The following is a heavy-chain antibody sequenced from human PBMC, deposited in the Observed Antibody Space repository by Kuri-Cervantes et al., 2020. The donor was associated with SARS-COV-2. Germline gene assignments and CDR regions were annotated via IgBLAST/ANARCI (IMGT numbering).Heavy chain of an antibody. CDR2: IYSGGST. J-gene: IGHJ4*02. CDR1: GFTVSSNY. D-gene: IGHD3-10*01. CDR3: ARVVGIRGYFDY. V-gene: IGHV3-53*01. Sequence: GESLKISCAASGFTVSSNYMSWVRQAPGKGLEWVSVIYSGGSTYYADSVKGRFTISRDNSKNTLYLQRNSLRAEDTAVYYCARVVGIRGYFDYWGQGTLVTVSS.